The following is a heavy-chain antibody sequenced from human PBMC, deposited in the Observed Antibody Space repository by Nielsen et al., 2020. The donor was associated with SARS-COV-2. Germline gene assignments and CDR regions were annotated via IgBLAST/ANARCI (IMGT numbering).Heavy chain of an antibody. CDR1: GYTFTSYG. D-gene: IGHD3-22*01. V-gene: IGHV1-18*01. Sequence: ASVKVSCKASGYTFTSYGISWVRQAPGQGLEWMGWISAYNGNTNYAQKLQGRVTMTTDTSTGTAYMELRSLRSDDTAVYYCARTKGAVTMIVVTTFDYWGQGTLVTVSS. CDR2: ISAYNGNT. CDR3: ARTKGAVTMIVVTTFDY. J-gene: IGHJ4*02.